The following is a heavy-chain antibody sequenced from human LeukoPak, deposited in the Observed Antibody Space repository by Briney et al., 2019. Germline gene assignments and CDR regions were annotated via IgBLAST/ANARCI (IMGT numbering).Heavy chain of an antibody. CDR2: INHSGST. Sequence: GSLRLSCVASGFTFSSYTMSWVRQAPGKGLEWIGEINHSGSTNYNPSLKSRVTISVDTSKNQFSLKLSSVTAADTAVYYCARRHKYQPLYYMDVWGKGTTVTVSS. CDR3: ARRHKYQPLYYMDV. V-gene: IGHV4-34*01. J-gene: IGHJ6*03. CDR1: GFTFSSYT. D-gene: IGHD2-2*01.